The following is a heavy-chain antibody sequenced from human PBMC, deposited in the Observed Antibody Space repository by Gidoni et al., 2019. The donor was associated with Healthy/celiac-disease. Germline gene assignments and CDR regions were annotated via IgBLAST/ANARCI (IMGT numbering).Heavy chain of an antibody. Sequence: QVQLVEVGGGLVKSGGSTRLSCAASGFTFSDYYLSWIHQAPGKGLGWVSYISNTGSNIYYAGSVKARFTISRDNAKNSLYLQMTSLRAEDTAVYYCARESVVVAARFDYWGQGTLVTVSS. CDR3: ARESVVVAARFDY. CDR1: GFTFSDYY. CDR2: ISNTGSNI. V-gene: IGHV3-11*01. D-gene: IGHD2-15*01. J-gene: IGHJ4*02.